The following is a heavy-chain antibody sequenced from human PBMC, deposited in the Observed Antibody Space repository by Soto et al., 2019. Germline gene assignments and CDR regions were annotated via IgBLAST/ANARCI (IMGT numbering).Heavy chain of an antibody. J-gene: IGHJ4*02. CDR3: TRELGYYDSSGYVAN. V-gene: IGHV3-11*01. Sequence: GSLRLSCAASGFTFSDYYMSWIRQAPGKGLEWVSYISGSGSGSIIYYADSVKGRFTISRDNAKNSRYLQMNRLRAEHTAGYYCTRELGYYDSSGYVANWGQGTLVTVSS. CDR2: ISGSGSGSII. CDR1: GFTFSDYY. D-gene: IGHD3-22*01.